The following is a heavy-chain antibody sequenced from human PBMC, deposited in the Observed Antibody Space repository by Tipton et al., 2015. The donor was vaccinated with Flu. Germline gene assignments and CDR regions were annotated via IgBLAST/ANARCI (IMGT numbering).Heavy chain of an antibody. D-gene: IGHD6-13*01. CDR2: IYTSGST. CDR1: GGSISSDSYY. V-gene: IGHV4-61*02. J-gene: IGHJ1*01. Sequence: LRLSCTVSGGSISSDSYYWSWIRQPAGKGLERIGRIYTSGSTNYNPSLKSRVTISLDTSKNQFSLKLSSVTAADTAVYYCARYTSSWDPPRDWGQGTLVTVSS. CDR3: ARYTSSWDPPRD.